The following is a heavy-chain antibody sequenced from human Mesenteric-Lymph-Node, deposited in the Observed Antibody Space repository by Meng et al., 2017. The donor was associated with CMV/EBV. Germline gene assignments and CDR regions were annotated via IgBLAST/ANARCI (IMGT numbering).Heavy chain of an antibody. Sequence: FSGYYWSWIRQTPGKGLEWIGEINHSGSTNYNPSLKSRVTISVDTSKNQFSLKLSSVTAADTAVYYCARGGAPGYCSSTSCYRRFDPWGQGTLVTVSS. CDR1: FSGYY. CDR2: INHSGST. J-gene: IGHJ5*02. V-gene: IGHV4-34*01. D-gene: IGHD2-2*02. CDR3: ARGGAPGYCSSTSCYRRFDP.